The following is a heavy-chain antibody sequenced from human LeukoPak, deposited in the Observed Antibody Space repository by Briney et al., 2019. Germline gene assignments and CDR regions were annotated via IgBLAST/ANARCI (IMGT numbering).Heavy chain of an antibody. D-gene: IGHD2-21*02. Sequence: GGSLRLSCAASGFTFSSYWMHWVRQAPGKGLVWVSRINSDGSSTSYADSVKGRFTISRDNAKNTLYLQMNSLRAEDTAVYYCARHGGYCGGDCHDAFDIWGQGTVVTVSS. CDR3: ARHGGYCGGDCHDAFDI. V-gene: IGHV3-74*01. CDR1: GFTFSSYW. CDR2: INSDGSST. J-gene: IGHJ3*02.